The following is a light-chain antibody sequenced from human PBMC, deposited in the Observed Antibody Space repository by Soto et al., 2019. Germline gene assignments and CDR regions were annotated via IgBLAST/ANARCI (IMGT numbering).Light chain of an antibody. V-gene: IGKV4-1*01. CDR3: QPYFGIAMYT. J-gene: IGKJ2*01. Sequence: DIVVTQSPASLAVSLGERATLNCRASQRALHGSNGKNHLAWYQQKRGQPPKLIIYWASTRVLGVPDRFSGSGSGTDFTLTISSLQAEDVAVYYCQPYFGIAMYTFGQGTKLEIK. CDR1: QRALHGSNGKNH. CDR2: WAS.